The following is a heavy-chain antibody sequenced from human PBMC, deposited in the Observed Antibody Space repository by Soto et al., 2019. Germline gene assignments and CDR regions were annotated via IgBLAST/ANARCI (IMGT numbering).Heavy chain of an antibody. D-gene: IGHD1-26*01. CDR3: ARSPAELYFDY. CDR2: IWYDGSNK. CDR1: GFTFGSYG. Sequence: QVQLVESGGGVVQPGRSLRLSCAASGFTFGSYGMHWVRQAPGKGLEWVAIIWYDGSNKYYADSVKGRFTISRDNSKTTLYLQVNRLSAADTAVYYCARSPAELYFDYWGQGTLVTVSS. V-gene: IGHV3-33*01. J-gene: IGHJ4*02.